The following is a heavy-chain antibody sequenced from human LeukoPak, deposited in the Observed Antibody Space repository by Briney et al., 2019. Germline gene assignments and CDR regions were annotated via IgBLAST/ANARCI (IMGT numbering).Heavy chain of an antibody. CDR3: ARAGIEARFLEWLFDAFDI. Sequence: SSETLSLTCTVSGGSISSSSYYWGWIRQPPGKGLEWIGSIYYSGSTYYNPSLKSRVTISVDTSKNQFSLKLSSVTAADTAVYYCARAGIEARFLEWLFDAFDIWGQGTMVTVSS. J-gene: IGHJ3*02. V-gene: IGHV4-39*07. D-gene: IGHD3-3*01. CDR1: GGSISSSSYY. CDR2: IYYSGST.